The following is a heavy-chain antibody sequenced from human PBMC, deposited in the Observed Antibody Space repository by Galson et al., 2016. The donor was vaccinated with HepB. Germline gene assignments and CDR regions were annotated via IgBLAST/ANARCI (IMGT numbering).Heavy chain of an antibody. CDR2: INQDGSDK. V-gene: IGHV3-7*03. CDR1: GLTFSEYW. Sequence: SLRLSCAVSGLTFSEYWMTWVRQAPGKGLEWVANINQDGSDKSYVDSMKGRFTISRDNAKNSLYLQMNSLRADDTAVYYCAKESGLWNVKTDFDYWGQGTVVTVSS. CDR3: AKESGLWNVKTDFDY. J-gene: IGHJ4*02. D-gene: IGHD1-1*01.